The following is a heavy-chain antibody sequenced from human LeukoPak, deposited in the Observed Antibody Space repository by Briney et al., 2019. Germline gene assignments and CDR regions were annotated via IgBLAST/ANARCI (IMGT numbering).Heavy chain of an antibody. D-gene: IGHD4-17*01. V-gene: IGHV4-34*01. J-gene: IGHJ4*02. CDR1: GGSFSGYY. CDR3: ARTQDYGDYIDH. CDR2: INHSGST. Sequence: PSETLSLTCAVYGGSFSGYYWSWIRQPPGKGLEWIGEINHSGSTNYNPSLKSRVTISVDTSKNQFSLELSSVTAADTAVYYCARTQDYGDYIDHWGQGTLVTVSS.